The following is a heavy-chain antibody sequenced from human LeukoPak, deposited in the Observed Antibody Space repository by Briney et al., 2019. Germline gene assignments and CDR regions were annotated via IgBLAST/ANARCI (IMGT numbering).Heavy chain of an antibody. J-gene: IGHJ4*02. CDR1: GFIFTTYW. V-gene: IGHV3-74*01. CDR3: VRDNYSGFDL. CDR2: INTDGSYT. D-gene: IGHD5-12*01. Sequence: GGSLRLSCAASGFIFTTYWMHWVRQAPGKGLVWVSHINTDGSYTNYADSVKGRLTISRDNAKNTLYLQMNSLRAEDTAVYYCVRDNYSGFDLWGQGTLVTVSS.